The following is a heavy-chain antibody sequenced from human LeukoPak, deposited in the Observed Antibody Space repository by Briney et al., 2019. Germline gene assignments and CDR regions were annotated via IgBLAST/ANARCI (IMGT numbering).Heavy chain of an antibody. CDR3: ARDKYGDYSFDY. CDR1: GGTFISYA. CDR2: IIPIFGTA. J-gene: IGHJ4*02. D-gene: IGHD4-17*01. V-gene: IGHV1-69*13. Sequence: SVKVYCKASGGTFISYAISWMRQAPGQWLEWMGGIIPIFGTANYAQKFQGRVTITADESTSTAYMELSSLRSEDTAVYYCARDKYGDYSFDYWGQGTLVTVSS.